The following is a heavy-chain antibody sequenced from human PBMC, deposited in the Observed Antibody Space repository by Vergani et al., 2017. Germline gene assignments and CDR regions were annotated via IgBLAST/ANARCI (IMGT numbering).Heavy chain of an antibody. CDR2: ISWNSGSI. CDR3: AKDITGTQGAGYMDV. J-gene: IGHJ6*03. Sequence: EVQLVESGGGLVQPGRSLRLSCAASGFTFDDYAMHWVRQAPGKGLEWVSGISWNSGSIGYADSVKGRFTISRDNAKNSLYLQMNSLRAEDTALYYCAKDITGTQGAGYMDVWGKGTTVTVSS. V-gene: IGHV3-9*01. D-gene: IGHD1-20*01. CDR1: GFTFDDYA.